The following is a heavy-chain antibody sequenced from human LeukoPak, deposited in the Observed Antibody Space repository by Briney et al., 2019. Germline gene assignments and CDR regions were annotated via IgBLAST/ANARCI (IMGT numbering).Heavy chain of an antibody. D-gene: IGHD3-10*01. CDR1: GYTFTDYF. V-gene: IGHV1-69-2*01. Sequence: EASVKVSCKASGYTFTDYFIHWLQQAPGKGLEWMGRIDPENGETKFAEKFQGRVSITADTSTDTAYMELSSLTSEDTAVYYCSTDSGRSYFYFDFWGQGTLVTVSS. CDR2: IDPENGET. J-gene: IGHJ4*02. CDR3: STDSGRSYFYFDF.